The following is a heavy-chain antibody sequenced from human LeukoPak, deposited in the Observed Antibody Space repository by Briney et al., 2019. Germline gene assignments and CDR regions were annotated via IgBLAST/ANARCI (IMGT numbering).Heavy chain of an antibody. V-gene: IGHV4-59*12. CDR3: AREWPAAAYYYYYYYMDV. Sequence: SETLSLTCTVSGGSISSYYWSWIRQPPGKGLEWIGYIYYSGSTNYNPSLKSRVTISVYTSKNQFSLKLSSVTAADTAVYYCAREWPAAAYYYYYYYMDVWGKGTTVTVSS. D-gene: IGHD2-2*01. CDR2: IYYSGST. J-gene: IGHJ6*03. CDR1: GGSISSYY.